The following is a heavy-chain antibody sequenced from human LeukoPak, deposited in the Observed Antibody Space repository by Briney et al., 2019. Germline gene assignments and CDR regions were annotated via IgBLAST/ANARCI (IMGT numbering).Heavy chain of an antibody. Sequence: GGSLRLSCAASGFTFSSYGMHWVRQAPGKGMEWVAVISYDGSNKYYADSVKGRFTISRDNSKNTLYLQMNSLRAEDTAVYYCAKAAGRDSSGWYLDYWGQGTLVTVSS. J-gene: IGHJ4*02. D-gene: IGHD6-19*01. CDR1: GFTFSSYG. CDR3: AKAAGRDSSGWYLDY. V-gene: IGHV3-30*18. CDR2: ISYDGSNK.